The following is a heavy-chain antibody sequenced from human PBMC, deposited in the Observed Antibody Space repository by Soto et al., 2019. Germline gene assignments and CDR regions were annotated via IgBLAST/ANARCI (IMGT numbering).Heavy chain of an antibody. V-gene: IGHV1-69*13. CDR2: IIPIFGRA. Sequence: SAKVSCTAAGGTTISYANSCVRRAPPRELEWMGSIIPIFGRAYYAQKLQVRVTLTADESPSTAYMELSSLRSEDTAVYYGPVSRGADYVFDFWGQGPTV. D-gene: IGHD3-16*01. CDR3: PVSRGADYVFDF. CDR1: GGTTISYA. J-gene: IGHJ6*01.